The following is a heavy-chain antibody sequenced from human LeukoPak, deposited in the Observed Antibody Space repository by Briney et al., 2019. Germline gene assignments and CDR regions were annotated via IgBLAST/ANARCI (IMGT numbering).Heavy chain of an antibody. J-gene: IGHJ4*02. CDR3: ARRRYYYDSNGYYYQNYYFDY. Sequence: GESLKISCKGSGYSFTNYWIGWVRQMPGKGLECMGIIYPGDADTRYSPSFQGQVSISADQSINPAYLQWSSLKASDTAMYYCARRRYYYDSNGYYYQNYYFDYWGQGTLVTVSS. CDR2: IYPGDADT. V-gene: IGHV5-51*01. CDR1: GYSFTNYW. D-gene: IGHD3-22*01.